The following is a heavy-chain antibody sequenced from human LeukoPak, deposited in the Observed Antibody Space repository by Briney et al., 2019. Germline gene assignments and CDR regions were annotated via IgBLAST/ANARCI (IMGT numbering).Heavy chain of an antibody. Sequence: ASVKVSCKASGYTFTSYGISWVRQAPGQGLEWVGWISAYNGNTNYAQKLQGRVTMTTDTSTSTAYMELRSLRSDDTAVYYCARVHPKWLVRGGPFDPWGQGTLVTVSS. CDR2: ISAYNGNT. D-gene: IGHD6-19*01. J-gene: IGHJ5*02. CDR1: GYTFTSYG. CDR3: ARVHPKWLVRGGPFDP. V-gene: IGHV1-18*01.